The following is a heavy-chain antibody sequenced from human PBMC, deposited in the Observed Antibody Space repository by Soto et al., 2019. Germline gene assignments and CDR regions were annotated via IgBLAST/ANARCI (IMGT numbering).Heavy chain of an antibody. V-gene: IGHV3-23*01. J-gene: IGHJ6*02. Sequence: VQLLESGGGLVQPGGSVRLSCAASGFPFSHYAMSWVRQAPGKGLEWVSAISGNGADTTYADSVRGRFTISRDNSNNTLYLQMNTLKAEDSAVYYCARDHQYQLPSDVWGQGTTVTVS. D-gene: IGHD2-2*01. CDR2: ISGNGADT. CDR1: GFPFSHYA. CDR3: ARDHQYQLPSDV.